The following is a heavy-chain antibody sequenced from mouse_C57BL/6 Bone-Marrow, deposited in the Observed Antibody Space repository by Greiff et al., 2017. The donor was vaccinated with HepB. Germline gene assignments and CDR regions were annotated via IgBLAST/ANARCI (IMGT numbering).Heavy chain of an antibody. V-gene: IGHV1-7*01. CDR3: ASPITTVVAPDY. CDR2: INPSSGYT. D-gene: IGHD1-1*01. CDR1: GYTFTSYW. Sequence: VQLQQSGAELAKPGASVKLSCKASGYTFTSYWMHWVKQRPGQGLEWIGYINPSSGYTKYNQKFKDKATLTADQSSSTAYMQLRSLTYEDSAVYYCASPITTVVAPDYWGQGTTLTVSS. J-gene: IGHJ2*01.